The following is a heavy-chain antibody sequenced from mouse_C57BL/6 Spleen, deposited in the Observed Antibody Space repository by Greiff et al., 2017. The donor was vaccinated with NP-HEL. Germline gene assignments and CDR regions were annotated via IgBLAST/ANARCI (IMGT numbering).Heavy chain of an antibody. CDR3: AREGGYYDYDAGYAMDY. D-gene: IGHD2-4*01. J-gene: IGHJ4*01. V-gene: IGHV1-7*01. CDR2: INPSSGYT. Sequence: VQGVESGAELAKPGASVKLSCKASGYTFTSYWMHWVKQRPGQGLEWIGYINPSSGYTKYNQKFKDKATLTADKSSSTAYMQLSSLTYEDSAVYYCAREGGYYDYDAGYAMDYWGQGTSVTVSS. CDR1: GYTFTSYW.